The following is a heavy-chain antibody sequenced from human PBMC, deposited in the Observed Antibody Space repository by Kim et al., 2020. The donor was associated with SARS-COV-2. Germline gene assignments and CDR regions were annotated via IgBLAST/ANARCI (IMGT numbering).Heavy chain of an antibody. V-gene: IGHV3-21*01. CDR3: ARSEVAGGDCCYFDY. CDR2: FSIGSSSI. D-gene: IGHD2-21*02. J-gene: IGHJ4*01. CDR1: GFTFSSYS. Sequence: GGSLRLSCAASGFTFSSYSMNWVRQAPGKGLEWVSSFSIGSSSIYYADSVKGRFTISRDNAKNSLYLQMNSLRAEDTAVYYCARSEVAGGDCCYFDYWGHGTLVTVSS.